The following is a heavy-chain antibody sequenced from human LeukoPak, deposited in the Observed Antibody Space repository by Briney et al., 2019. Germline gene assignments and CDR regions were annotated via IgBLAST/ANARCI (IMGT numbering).Heavy chain of an antibody. Sequence: PGRSLRLSCAASGFTFDDYAMHWVRHAPGKGLEWVSGINWNGGSTGYADSVKGRFTISRDNAKNSLYLQMNSLRAEDTALYYCARDMSTRQYFDYWGQGTLVTVSS. CDR2: INWNGGST. CDR3: ARDMSTRQYFDY. V-gene: IGHV3-9*01. J-gene: IGHJ4*02. CDR1: GFTFDDYA.